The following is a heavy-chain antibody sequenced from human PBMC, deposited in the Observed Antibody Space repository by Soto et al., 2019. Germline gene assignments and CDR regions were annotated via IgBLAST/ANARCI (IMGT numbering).Heavy chain of an antibody. Sequence: EVQLVESGGGLVKPGGSLRLSCAASGFTFSSYSMNWFRRAPGKGLEWVSSISSSSSYIYYADSVKGRFTISRDNAKNSLYLQMNSLRAEDTAVYYCASMGRWLRLLDYWGQGTLVTVSS. CDR3: ASMGRWLRLLDY. J-gene: IGHJ4*02. CDR1: GFTFSSYS. D-gene: IGHD5-12*01. V-gene: IGHV3-21*01. CDR2: ISSSSSYI.